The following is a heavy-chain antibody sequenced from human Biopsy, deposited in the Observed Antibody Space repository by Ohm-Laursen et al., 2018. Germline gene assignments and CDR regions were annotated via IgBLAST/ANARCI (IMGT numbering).Heavy chain of an antibody. CDR3: AKEVFSAVGTSGFDP. D-gene: IGHD1/OR15-1a*01. J-gene: IGHJ5*02. CDR1: GFTFSNYA. CDR2: ISGSGGRT. V-gene: IGHV3-23*01. Sequence: GSLRLSCTASGFTFSNYAMSWVRQAPGKGLEWVSGISGSGGRTYYAESMKGRFTISRDNSKKTVYLKMKSLRAEDTAVYYCAKEVFSAVGTSGFDPWGQGTLVTVSS.